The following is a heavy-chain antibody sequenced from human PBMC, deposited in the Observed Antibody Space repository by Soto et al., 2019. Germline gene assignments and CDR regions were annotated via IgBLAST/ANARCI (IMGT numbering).Heavy chain of an antibody. V-gene: IGHV4-31*03. CDR1: GGSISSGGYS. CDR3: ARGVLH. Sequence: QVQLQESGPGLVQPSQTLSLTCTVSGGSISSGGYSWSWIRQHPGTGLEGIGHISYSGSTYYDTSPKTRVTTQMATSMNQFSLIVNALTAADAAVYSWARGVLHWGQGTLFTVSS. CDR2: ISYSGST. J-gene: IGHJ4*01.